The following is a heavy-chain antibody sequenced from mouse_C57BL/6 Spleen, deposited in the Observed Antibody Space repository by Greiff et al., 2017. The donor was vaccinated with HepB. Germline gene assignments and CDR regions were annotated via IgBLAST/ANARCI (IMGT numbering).Heavy chain of an antibody. CDR1: GYSFTSYY. Sequence: VKLVESGPELVKPGASVKISCKASGYSFTSYYIHWVKQRPGQGLEWIGWIYPGSGNTKYNEKFKGKATLTADTSSSTAYMQLSSLTSEDSAVYYCARSEYYGYFDYWGQGTTLTVSS. CDR2: IYPGSGNT. J-gene: IGHJ2*01. CDR3: ARSEYYGYFDY. V-gene: IGHV1-66*01. D-gene: IGHD1-1*01.